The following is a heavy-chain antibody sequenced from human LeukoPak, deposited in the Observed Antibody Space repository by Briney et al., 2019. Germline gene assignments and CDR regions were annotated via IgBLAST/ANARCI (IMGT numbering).Heavy chain of an antibody. V-gene: IGHV4-59*01. Sequence: SETLSLTCTVSGGSISSYYWSWIRQPPGKGLEWIGYIYYSGSTNYNPSLKSRVTISVDTSKNQFSLKLSSVTAADTAVYYCAVTMVRGAGPYYFDYWGQGTLVTVSS. CDR1: GGSISSYY. CDR2: IYYSGST. D-gene: IGHD3-10*01. J-gene: IGHJ4*02. CDR3: AVTMVRGAGPYYFDY.